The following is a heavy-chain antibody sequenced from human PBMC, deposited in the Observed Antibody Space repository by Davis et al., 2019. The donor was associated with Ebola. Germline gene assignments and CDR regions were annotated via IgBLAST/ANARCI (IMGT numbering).Heavy chain of an antibody. V-gene: IGHV3-48*02. CDR1: GFTFSSYS. CDR2: ISSSSSTI. CDR3: AIDSWTYYDFWSGSTFRY. D-gene: IGHD3-3*01. J-gene: IGHJ4*02. Sequence: GESLKISCAASGFTFSSYSMNWVRQAPGKGLEWVSYISSSSSTIYYADSVKGRFTISRDNAKNSLYLQMNSLRDEDTAVYYCAIDSWTYYDFWSGSTFRYWGQGTLVTVSS.